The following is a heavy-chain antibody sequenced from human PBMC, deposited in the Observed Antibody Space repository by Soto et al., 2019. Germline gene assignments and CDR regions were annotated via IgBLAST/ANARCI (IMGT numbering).Heavy chain of an antibody. CDR2: MSPNGNNP. CDR1: GFTFSIYA. V-gene: IGHV3-30-3*01. J-gene: IGHJ4*02. CDR3: ATGANFYYDTSCY. D-gene: IGHD2-2*01. Sequence: PGGSLRLSCPAPGFTFSIYAFHLVRQAPGKGLEWVALMSPNGNNPYYADSVMGRFTISRDTSKSTLYLQMTSLRPGDTAVYYCATGANFYYDTSCYWGQGTLVSVSS.